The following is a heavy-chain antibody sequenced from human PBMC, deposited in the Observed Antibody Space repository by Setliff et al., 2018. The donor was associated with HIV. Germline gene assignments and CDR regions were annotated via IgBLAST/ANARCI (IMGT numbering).Heavy chain of an antibody. Sequence: PGGSLRLSCAASGFGFSGYFMSWIRQTPRKGLEWISYIGYSGTPIYYADSVKGRFTIPRDNAENSLYLEMNNLRGEDTAVYYCARHWGNSFDIWGQGTLVTVSS. J-gene: IGHJ3*02. CDR3: ARHWGNSFDI. V-gene: IGHV3-11*04. D-gene: IGHD7-27*01. CDR1: GFGFSGYF. CDR2: IGYSGTPI.